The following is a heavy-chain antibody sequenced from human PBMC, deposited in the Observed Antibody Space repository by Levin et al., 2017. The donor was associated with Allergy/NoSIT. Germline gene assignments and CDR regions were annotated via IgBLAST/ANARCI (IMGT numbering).Heavy chain of an antibody. CDR2: ISSSGSTI. J-gene: IGHJ4*02. Sequence: GGSLRLSCAASGFTFSDYYMSWIRQAPGKGLEWVSYISSSGSTIYYADSVKGRFTISRDNAKNSLYLQMNSLRAEDTAVYYCARGGYSSSWKPYYFDYWGQGTLVTVSS. D-gene: IGHD6-13*01. CDR1: GFTFSDYY. V-gene: IGHV3-11*01. CDR3: ARGGYSSSWKPYYFDY.